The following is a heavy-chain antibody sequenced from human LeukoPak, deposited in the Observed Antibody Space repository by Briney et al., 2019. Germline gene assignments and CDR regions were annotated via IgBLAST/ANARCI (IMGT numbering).Heavy chain of an antibody. CDR2: IYYSGST. Sequence: SETLSLTCTVSGGSISSYYWSWIRQPPGKGLKWIGYIYYSGSTNYKPSLKSRVTISVDTSKNQFSLKLSSVTAADTAVYYCARDGTTVTTRDWFDPWGQGTLVTVSS. J-gene: IGHJ5*02. V-gene: IGHV4-59*01. D-gene: IGHD4-17*01. CDR3: ARDGTTVTTRDWFDP. CDR1: GGSISSYY.